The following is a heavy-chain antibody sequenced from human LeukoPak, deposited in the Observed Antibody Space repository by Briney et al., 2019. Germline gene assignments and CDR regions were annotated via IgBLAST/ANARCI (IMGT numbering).Heavy chain of an antibody. D-gene: IGHD6-13*01. CDR1: GGSFSGYY. J-gene: IGHJ4*02. CDR3: ARARYSSSWYTW. V-gene: IGHV4-34*01. CDR2: INHSGST. Sequence: SETLSLTCAVYGGSFSGYYWSWIRQPPGKGLEWIGEINHSGSTNYNPSLKSRVTISVDTSKNQFSLKLSSVTAADTAVYYCARARYSSSWYTWWGQGTLVTVSS.